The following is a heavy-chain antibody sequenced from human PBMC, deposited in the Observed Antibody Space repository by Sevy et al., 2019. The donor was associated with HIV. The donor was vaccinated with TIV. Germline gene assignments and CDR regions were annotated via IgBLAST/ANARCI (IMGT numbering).Heavy chain of an antibody. Sequence: AAVKVSCKASGYTFTGYYMNWVRQAPGQGLEWMGWINPNSSDTQYSEKFQGRFTMTRDTSISTAYMQLSSLRSDDTAVYYCARDFLAVTSIPSDAFDIWGQGTMVTVSS. J-gene: IGHJ3*02. CDR3: ARDFLAVTSIPSDAFDI. CDR1: GYTFTGYY. D-gene: IGHD2-21*02. V-gene: IGHV1-2*02. CDR2: INPNSSDT.